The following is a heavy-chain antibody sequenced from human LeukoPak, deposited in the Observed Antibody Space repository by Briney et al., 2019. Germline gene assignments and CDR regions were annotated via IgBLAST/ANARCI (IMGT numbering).Heavy chain of an antibody. CDR3: ARGRHYGSGGYPHHDY. V-gene: IGHV3-33*01. Sequence: IRYDGSNEYYTDSVRGRFTISRDNSKNTLNLQMNSLRAEETALYYCARGRHYGSGGYPHHDYWSQGTLVTVSS. J-gene: IGHJ4*02. D-gene: IGHD3-10*01. CDR2: IRYDGSNE.